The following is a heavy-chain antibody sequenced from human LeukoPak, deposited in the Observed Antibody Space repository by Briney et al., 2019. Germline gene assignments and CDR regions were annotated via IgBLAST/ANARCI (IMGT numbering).Heavy chain of an antibody. CDR1: GFTFSSYW. CDR2: INSDGSST. D-gene: IGHD3-22*01. V-gene: IGHV3-74*01. J-gene: IGHJ4*02. Sequence: GGSLRLSCAASGFTFSSYWMHWVRQAPGKGLVWVSRINSDGSSTSYADSVKGRFTISRDNAKNTLYLQMSSLRAEDTAVYYCARYYYDSSGYNDYWGQGTLVTVSS. CDR3: ARYYYDSSGYNDY.